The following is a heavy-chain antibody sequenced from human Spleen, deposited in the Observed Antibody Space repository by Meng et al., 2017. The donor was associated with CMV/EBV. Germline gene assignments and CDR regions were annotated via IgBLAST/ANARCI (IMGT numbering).Heavy chain of an antibody. CDR3: EADCSSTSCYFWLDP. CDR1: GCTFSSYG. CDR2: IRYDGSNK. J-gene: IGHJ5*02. V-gene: IGHV3-30*02. Sequence: SGCTFSSYGRHWVRQAPGKGLEWVAFIRYDGSNKYYADSVKGRFTISRDNSKNTLYLQMNSLRAEDTAVYYCEADCSSTSCYFWLDPWGQGTLVTVSS. D-gene: IGHD2-2*01.